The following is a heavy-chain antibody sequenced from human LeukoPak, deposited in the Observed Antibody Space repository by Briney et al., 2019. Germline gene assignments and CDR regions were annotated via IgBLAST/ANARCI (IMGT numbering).Heavy chain of an antibody. CDR1: GGSMSPYY. CDR2: IYNSGST. D-gene: IGHD6-13*01. V-gene: IGHV4-59*01. CDR3: AREHSPSWYLDY. Sequence: SETLSLLCTVSGGSMSPYYWLGLRQPPRKGLEWIGYIYNSGSTNYNPSLKSRVTISVDTSKNQFSLKLSSVTAADTAVYYCAREHSPSWYLDYWGQGTLVTVSS. J-gene: IGHJ4*02.